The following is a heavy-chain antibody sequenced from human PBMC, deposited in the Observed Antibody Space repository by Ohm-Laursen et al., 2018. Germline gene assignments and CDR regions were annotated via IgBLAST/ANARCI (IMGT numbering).Heavy chain of an antibody. CDR1: GFSLSSRGMC. V-gene: IGHV2-70*11. CDR2: IDWNDDK. CDR3: ARIWVTGTPGAFDY. J-gene: IGHJ4*02. Sequence: TQTLTLTCTFSGFSLSSRGMCVSWIRQPPGKALEWLGRIDWNDDKYYNTSLKTRLTISKDTSKNQVVLTLTNMDPVDTATYYCARIWVTGTPGAFDYWGQGTLVTVSS. D-gene: IGHD1-20*01.